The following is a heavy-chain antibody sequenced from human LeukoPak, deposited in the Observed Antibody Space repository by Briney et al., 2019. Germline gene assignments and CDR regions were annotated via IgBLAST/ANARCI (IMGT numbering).Heavy chain of an antibody. CDR3: ARAPVNGVLPAASYFDY. CDR1: GFTFDDYG. Sequence: PGGSLRLSCAASGFTFDDYGMSWVRQTPGKGLEWVSGINWNGGSTSYADSVKGRFTISRDNAKNSLYLQMNSLRAEDTALYYCARAPVNGVLPAASYFDYWGQGTLVTVSS. V-gene: IGHV3-20*04. CDR2: INWNGGST. J-gene: IGHJ4*02. D-gene: IGHD2-2*01.